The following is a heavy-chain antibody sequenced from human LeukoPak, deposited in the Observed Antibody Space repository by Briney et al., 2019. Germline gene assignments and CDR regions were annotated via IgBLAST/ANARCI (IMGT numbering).Heavy chain of an antibody. Sequence: PGGSLRLSCAASGFTVNNNYMSWVRQAPGKGLEWVSVIYSGGSTYYADSVKGRFTISRDNSKNTLYLQMNSLRAEDTAVYYCAKHNYGSGRGFDYWGQGTLVTVSS. CDR2: IYSGGST. D-gene: IGHD3-10*01. CDR1: GFTVNNNY. V-gene: IGHV3-66*01. J-gene: IGHJ4*02. CDR3: AKHNYGSGRGFDY.